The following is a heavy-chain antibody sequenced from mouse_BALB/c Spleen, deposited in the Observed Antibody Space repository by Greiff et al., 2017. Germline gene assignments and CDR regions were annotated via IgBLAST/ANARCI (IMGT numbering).Heavy chain of an antibody. CDR2: INPSNGGT. CDR1: GYTFTSYY. J-gene: IGHJ3*01. V-gene: IGHV1S81*02. D-gene: IGHD1-1*01. CDR3: TRRPPNSYGSSWFAY. Sequence: QVQLKQPGAELVKPGASVKLSCKASGYTFTSYYMYWVKQRPGQGLEWIGGINPSNGGTNFNEKFKSKATLTVDKSSSTAYMQLSSLTSEDSAVYYCTRRPPNSYGSSWFAYWGQGTLVTVSA.